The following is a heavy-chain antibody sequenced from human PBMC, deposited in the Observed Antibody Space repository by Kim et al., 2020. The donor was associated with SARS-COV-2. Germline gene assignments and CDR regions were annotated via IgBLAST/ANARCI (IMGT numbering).Heavy chain of an antibody. D-gene: IGHD3-9*01. V-gene: IGHV1-69*13. CDR3: ARNPVLRYFDWLSDYGMDV. CDR1: GGTFSSYA. J-gene: IGHJ6*02. Sequence: SVKVSCKASGGTFSSYAISWVRQAPGQGLEWMGGIIPIFGTANYAQKFQGRVTITADESTSTAYMELSSLRSEDTAVYYCARNPVLRYFDWLSDYGMDVWGQGTTVTVSS. CDR2: IIPIFGTA.